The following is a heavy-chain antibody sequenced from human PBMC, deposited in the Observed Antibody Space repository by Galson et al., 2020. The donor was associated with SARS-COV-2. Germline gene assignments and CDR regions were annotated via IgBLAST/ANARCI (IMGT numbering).Heavy chain of an antibody. Sequence: GGSLRLSCAASGFTFSSYWMSWVRQAPGKGLEWVANIKQDGSEKYYVDSVKGRFTISRDNAKNSLYLQMNSLRAEDTAGYYCARERGITMVRGVTYYYYYGMDVWGQGTTVTVSS. CDR3: ARERGITMVRGVTYYYYYGMDV. J-gene: IGHJ6*02. CDR1: GFTFSSYW. D-gene: IGHD3-10*01. CDR2: IKQDGSEK. V-gene: IGHV3-7*01.